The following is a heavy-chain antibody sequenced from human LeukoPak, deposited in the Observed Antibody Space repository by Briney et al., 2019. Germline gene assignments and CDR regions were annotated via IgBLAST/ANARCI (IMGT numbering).Heavy chain of an antibody. CDR1: GGSISSSSYY. CDR2: IYYSGST. Sequence: SETLSLTCTVSGGSISSSSYYWGWIRQPPGKGLEWIGSIYYSGSTYYNPSLKSRVTISVDTSKNQFSLKLSSVTAADTAVYYRARRGSGILTGYYIRSWGQGTLVTVSS. V-gene: IGHV4-39*01. D-gene: IGHD3-9*01. CDR3: ARRGSGILTGYYIRS. J-gene: IGHJ4*02.